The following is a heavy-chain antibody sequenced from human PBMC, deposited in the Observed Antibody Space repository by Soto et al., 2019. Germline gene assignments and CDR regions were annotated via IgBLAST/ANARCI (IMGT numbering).Heavy chain of an antibody. CDR3: ARDHPGDY. Sequence: ASVKVSCKASGYTFTSYAMHWVRQAPGQRLEWMGWINAGSGNTKYSQKFQGRVTITRDTSASTAYMELSSLRSEDTAVYYCARDHPGDYWGQGTLVTVSS. CDR1: GYTFTSYA. V-gene: IGHV1-3*01. CDR2: INAGSGNT. J-gene: IGHJ4*02.